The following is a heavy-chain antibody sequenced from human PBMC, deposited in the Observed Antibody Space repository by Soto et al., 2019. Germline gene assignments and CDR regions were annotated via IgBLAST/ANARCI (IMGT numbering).Heavy chain of an antibody. Sequence: QVQLQESGPGLVKPSQTLSLTCTVSGGSISSGGYYWSWIRQHPGKGLEWIGYLYYSGSTHDNPSLKSRVTISVDTSKNQFSLKLSSVTAADTAVYYCARALTTGTLFDPWGQGTLVTVSS. D-gene: IGHD4-17*01. V-gene: IGHV4-31*03. CDR1: GGSISSGGYY. CDR3: ARALTTGTLFDP. CDR2: LYYSGST. J-gene: IGHJ5*02.